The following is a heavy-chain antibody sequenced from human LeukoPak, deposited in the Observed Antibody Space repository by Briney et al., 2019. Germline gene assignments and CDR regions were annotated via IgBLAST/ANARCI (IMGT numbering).Heavy chain of an antibody. J-gene: IGHJ4*02. V-gene: IGHV3-66*01. Sequence: GGSLRLSCAASGFTVSTNYMSWVRQAPGRSLEWVSVIYSGGNTYYADSVKGRFTISRDNSKNTLYLQMNSLRAEDTAVYYCARDSGTTVGYFDYWGQGTLVTVSS. CDR3: ARDSGTTVGYFDY. D-gene: IGHD4-23*01. CDR2: IYSGGNT. CDR1: GFTVSTNY.